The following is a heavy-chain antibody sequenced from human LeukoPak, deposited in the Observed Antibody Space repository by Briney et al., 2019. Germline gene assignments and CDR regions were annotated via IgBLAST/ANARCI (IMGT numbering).Heavy chain of an antibody. Sequence: ASVKVSCKASGYTFTSYGISWVRQAPGQGLEWMGWISAYNGNTNYAQKLQGRVTMTTDTSTSTAYMELRSLRSDDTAVYYCARDLQAIVGATSAFDIWGQGTMVTVSS. D-gene: IGHD1-26*01. J-gene: IGHJ3*02. CDR2: ISAYNGNT. CDR1: GYTFTSYG. V-gene: IGHV1-18*01. CDR3: ARDLQAIVGATSAFDI.